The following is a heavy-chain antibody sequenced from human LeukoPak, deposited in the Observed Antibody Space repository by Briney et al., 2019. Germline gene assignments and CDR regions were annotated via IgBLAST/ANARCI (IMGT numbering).Heavy chain of an antibody. V-gene: IGHV1-2*02. CDR2: INPNSGGT. J-gene: IGHJ6*03. Sequence: ASVKVSCKASGYTFTGYYMHWVRQAPGQGLEWMGWINPNSGGTNYAQKFQGRVTMTRDTSISTAYMELSRLRSDDTAVYHCARDCGLYCSYYYYMDVWGKGTTVTVSS. CDR3: ARDCGLYCSYYYYMDV. CDR1: GYTFTGYY.